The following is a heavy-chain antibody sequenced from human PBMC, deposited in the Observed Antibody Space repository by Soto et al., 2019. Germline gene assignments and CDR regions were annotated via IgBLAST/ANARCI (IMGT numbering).Heavy chain of an antibody. J-gene: IGHJ6*02. CDR2: MYHSGST. V-gene: IGHV4-30-2*01. CDR1: GASISNDAYS. D-gene: IGHD6-19*01. CDR3: ARAVAVAPVYYAMDV. Sequence: SETLSLTCAVPGASISNDAYSWSWIRQPPGKGLEWIGYMYHSGSTYYNPSLKSRVTMSVDRSKNQFSLNLGSVTAADTAVYYCARAVAVAPVYYAMDVWGQGTTVTVSS.